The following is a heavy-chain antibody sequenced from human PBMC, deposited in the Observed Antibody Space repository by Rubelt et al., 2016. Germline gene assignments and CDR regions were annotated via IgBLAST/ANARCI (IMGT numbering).Heavy chain of an antibody. CDR1: SGSMKNDH. CDR2: IYNTGNT. J-gene: IGHJ6*03. D-gene: IGHD2-8*01. V-gene: IGHV4-59*12. Sequence: QVQLQQSGPGLVKPSETLSLTCSVSSGSMKNDHWSWIRQTPGQGLEWIGNIYNTGNTDYSVSLQGRLTLSLDTSKTQSSLTLRSGTAADTAVDYCARLKVYAASYYYWYMDVWGNGATVTVSS. CDR3: ARLKVYAASYYYWYMDV.